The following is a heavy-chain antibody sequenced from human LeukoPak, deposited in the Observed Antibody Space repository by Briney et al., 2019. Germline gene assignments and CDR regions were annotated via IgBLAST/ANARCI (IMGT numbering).Heavy chain of an antibody. Sequence: GGSLRLSCAASGFTLSTYYMHWVRQAPGKGLEWVSYFGISGTIIYAESVKGRFTISRDSAKNSLYLEMNSLRVDDTAVYYCAGFGYYPYWGQGTPVTVSS. CDR2: FGISGTI. V-gene: IGHV3-69-1*01. CDR1: GFTLSTYY. D-gene: IGHD3-22*01. J-gene: IGHJ4*02. CDR3: AGFGYYPY.